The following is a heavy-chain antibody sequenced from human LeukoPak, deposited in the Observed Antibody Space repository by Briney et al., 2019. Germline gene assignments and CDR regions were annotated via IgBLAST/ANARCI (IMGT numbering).Heavy chain of an antibody. D-gene: IGHD5-12*01. Sequence: GGSLRLSCVTSGFTFSSYGMHWVRQVPGKGLEWVAVISYDAKSSYHVDSVKGRFTISRDNSKNTLYLQMNSLRAEDTAVYYCARGPSGYHNTGGQGTLVTVSS. J-gene: IGHJ4*02. CDR3: ARGPSGYHNT. CDR1: GFTFSSYG. V-gene: IGHV3-30*03. CDR2: ISYDAKSS.